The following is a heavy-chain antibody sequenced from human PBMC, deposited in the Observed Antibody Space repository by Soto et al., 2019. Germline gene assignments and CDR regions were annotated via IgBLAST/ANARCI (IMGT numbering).Heavy chain of an antibody. V-gene: IGHV3-23*03. D-gene: IGHD6-13*01. CDR3: ARGGRIARGAFDI. CDR1: GFTFSTYA. J-gene: IGHJ3*02. CDR2: IYSGGST. Sequence: EVQLLESGGGLVQPGGSLRLSCAASGFTFSTYALTWVRQAAGKGLEWVSVIYSGGSTYYADSVKGRFTISRDNSKNTLYLQMNSLRAEDTAVYYCARGGRIARGAFDIWGQGTMVTVSS.